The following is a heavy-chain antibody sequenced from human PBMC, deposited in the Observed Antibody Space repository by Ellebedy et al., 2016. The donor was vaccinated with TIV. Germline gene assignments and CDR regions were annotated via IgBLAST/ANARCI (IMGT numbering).Heavy chain of an antibody. CDR2: ISAYSGDT. V-gene: IGHV1-18*01. CDR1: GFTFTSFG. J-gene: IGHJ4*02. D-gene: IGHD5-12*01. CDR3: ARVGWGYSGGDEY. Sequence: ASVKVSCKASGFTFTSFGISWVRQAPGHGLEWMGWISAYSGDTKYAQKLQGRVTMTTDTSTATAYMELRSLRSDDTAVYYCARVGWGYSGGDEYWGQGALVIVSS.